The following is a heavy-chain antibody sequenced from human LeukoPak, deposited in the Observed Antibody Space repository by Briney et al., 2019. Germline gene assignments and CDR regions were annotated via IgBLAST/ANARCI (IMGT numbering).Heavy chain of an antibody. Sequence: SVKVSCKASGGTFSSYAISWVRQAPGQGLEWMGGIIPIFGTANYAQKFQGRVTITADESTSTAYMELSSLRSEDTAVYYCAREFYGLGSFVDYWGQGTLVTVSS. J-gene: IGHJ4*02. CDR1: GGTFSSYA. D-gene: IGHD3-10*01. CDR2: IIPIFGTA. CDR3: AREFYGLGSFVDY. V-gene: IGHV1-69*13.